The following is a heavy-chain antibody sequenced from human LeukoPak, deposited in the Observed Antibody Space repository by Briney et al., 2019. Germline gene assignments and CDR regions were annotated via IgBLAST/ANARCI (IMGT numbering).Heavy chain of an antibody. CDR1: GFTFSSYR. CDR2: ISTGSSNI. V-gene: IGHV3-21*01. Sequence: PGGSLRLSCAASGFTFSSYRMNWVRQAPGKGLEWVSSISTGSSNIYYADSVKGRFTISRDNAKNSLHLQMNSLRAEDTAVYYCARTLDYYFDYWGQGTLVTVSS. J-gene: IGHJ4*02. D-gene: IGHD1-1*01. CDR3: ARTLDYYFDY.